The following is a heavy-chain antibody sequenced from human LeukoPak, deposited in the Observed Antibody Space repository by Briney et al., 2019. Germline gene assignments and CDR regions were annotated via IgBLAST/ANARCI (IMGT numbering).Heavy chain of an antibody. D-gene: IGHD3-22*01. Sequence: GASVKVSCKASGGTFSSYAISWVRQAPGQGLEWMGRINPNSGGTNYAQKFQGRVTMTRDTSISTAYMELSRLRSDDTAVYYCARDSPYYYDSSGYSGWGQGTLVTVSS. J-gene: IGHJ4*02. CDR1: GGTFSSYA. CDR3: ARDSPYYYDSSGYSG. CDR2: INPNSGGT. V-gene: IGHV1-2*06.